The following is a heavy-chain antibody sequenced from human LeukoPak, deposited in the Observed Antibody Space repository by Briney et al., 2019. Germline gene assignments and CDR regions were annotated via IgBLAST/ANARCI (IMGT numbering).Heavy chain of an antibody. V-gene: IGHV1-2*02. CDR1: GYTFTGYY. J-gene: IGHJ4*02. Sequence: EASVKVSCKASGYTFTGYYVHWVRQAPGQGLEWMGWINPNSGGTNYAQKFQGRVTMTRDTSISTAYMELSRLRSDDTAVCYCARAHTGGNYFDYWGQGTLVTVSS. CDR2: INPNSGGT. D-gene: IGHD3-10*01. CDR3: ARAHTGGNYFDY.